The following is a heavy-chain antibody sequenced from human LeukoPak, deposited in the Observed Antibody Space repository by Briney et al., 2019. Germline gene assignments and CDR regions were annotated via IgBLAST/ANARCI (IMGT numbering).Heavy chain of an antibody. CDR3: SILYCSGGSCKWY. Sequence: PGGSLRLPSAAAGFTFSSYDMHWVRQPTPKSLPGVSAIGTAGDTYYPGSVKGRFTISRENANDSLYLQMNSLRAGDTAVDYCSILYCSGGSCKWYWGQGTLATVPS. D-gene: IGHD2-15*01. J-gene: IGHJ4*02. CDR1: GFTFSSYD. CDR2: IGTAGDT. V-gene: IGHV3-13*01.